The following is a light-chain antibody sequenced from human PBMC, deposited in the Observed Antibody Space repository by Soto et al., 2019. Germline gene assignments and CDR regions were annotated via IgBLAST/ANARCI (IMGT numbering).Light chain of an antibody. CDR3: HQRQSWPRT. J-gene: IGKJ1*01. CDR2: QTS. Sequence: IVMTQSAATLSVSPGETATLSCRASQYINTRLAWYQHRPGQAPRLLIYQTSIRAAGIPARSSASGSGTDFTLTISDVQPEDFALYYCHQRQSWPRTFGQGTKVDIK. V-gene: IGKV3D-15*03. CDR1: QYINTR.